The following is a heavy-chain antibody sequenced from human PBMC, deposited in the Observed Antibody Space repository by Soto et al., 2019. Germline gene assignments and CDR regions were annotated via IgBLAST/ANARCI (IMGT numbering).Heavy chain of an antibody. CDR3: ARDLRGGVATTFDY. Sequence: EVQLVESGGGLVKPGGSLRLSCAASGFTFSSYSMNWVRQAPGKGLEWVSSISSSSSYIYYADSVKGRFTISRDNAKNSLYLQMNSLRAEDTAVYYGARDLRGGVATTFDYWGQGTLVTVSS. CDR2: ISSSSSYI. D-gene: IGHD5-12*01. CDR1: GFTFSSYS. V-gene: IGHV3-21*01. J-gene: IGHJ4*02.